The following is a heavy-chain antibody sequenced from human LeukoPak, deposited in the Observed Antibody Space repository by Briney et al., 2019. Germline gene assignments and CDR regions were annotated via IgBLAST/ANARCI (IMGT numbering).Heavy chain of an antibody. CDR3: ARDRADFWSGYLNNWFDP. Sequence: SETLSLTCTVSGGSISSYYWSWIRQPAGKGLEWIGRIYTSGSTNYNPSLKSRVTMSVDKCKNQFSLKLSSVTAADTAVYYCARDRADFWSGYLNNWFDPWGQGTLVTVSS. D-gene: IGHD3-3*01. V-gene: IGHV4-4*07. J-gene: IGHJ5*02. CDR1: GGSISSYY. CDR2: IYTSGST.